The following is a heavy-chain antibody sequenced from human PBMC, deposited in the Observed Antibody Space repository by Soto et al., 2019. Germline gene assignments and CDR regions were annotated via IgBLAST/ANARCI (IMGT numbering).Heavy chain of an antibody. J-gene: IGHJ4*02. CDR3: ARGRHGGAAF. CDR1: GGSFSGYY. D-gene: IGHD4-17*01. CDR2: LNPSGDT. V-gene: IGHV4-34*02. Sequence: QVQLQQWGAGLLKPSETLSLTCAVYGGSFSGYYWSWIRQPPGKGLEWIGELNPSGDTNYNPSLKTRVTISGDTPKNHRSLKLSSVTAADTAVYYCARGRHGGAAFWGQGTLVTVSS.